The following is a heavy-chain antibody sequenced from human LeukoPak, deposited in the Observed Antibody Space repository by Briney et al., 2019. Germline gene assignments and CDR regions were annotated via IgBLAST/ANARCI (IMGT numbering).Heavy chain of an antibody. CDR1: GYSISTSYY. J-gene: IGHJ4*02. CDR2: IYHSGNT. Sequence: SETLSLTCTVSGYSISTSYYWGWIPQPPGKGLEWIGSIYHSGNTYYNPSLKSRVTISVDTSKNQFSLKLNSVTAADTAVYYCARAGYGDSDFDYWGQGTLVTVSS. V-gene: IGHV4-38-2*02. D-gene: IGHD4-17*01. CDR3: ARAGYGDSDFDY.